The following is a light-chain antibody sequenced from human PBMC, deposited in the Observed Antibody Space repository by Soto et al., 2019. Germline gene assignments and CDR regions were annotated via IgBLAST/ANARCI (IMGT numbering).Light chain of an antibody. V-gene: IGKV3D-15*01. CDR1: QSVSSN. CDR3: QQYNIWPPIT. J-gene: IGKJ5*01. CDR2: GAS. Sequence: EIVMTQSPATLSVSPGDRATLSCRASQSVSSNLAWYQQKPGQAPRLLIYGASNRATGIPDRFSGSGSGTEFTLTITSLQSEDIALYYCQQYNIWPPITFGQGTRLEIK.